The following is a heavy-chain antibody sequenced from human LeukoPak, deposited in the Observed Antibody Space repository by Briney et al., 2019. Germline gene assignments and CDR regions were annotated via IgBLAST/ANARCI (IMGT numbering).Heavy chain of an antibody. CDR1: GFTFSNYY. J-gene: IGHJ4*02. V-gene: IGHV3-7*01. Sequence: GGSLRLSCAASGFTFSNYYMRWTRQAPGKGLEWVANINEDGSNKWHLGSVKGRFTVSRDNARNSLYLQMNSLRAEDTAVYYCTRVIVAVPGYFDYFDFWGQGALVTVSS. CDR3: TRVIVAVPGYFDYFDF. CDR2: INEDGSNK. D-gene: IGHD6-19*01.